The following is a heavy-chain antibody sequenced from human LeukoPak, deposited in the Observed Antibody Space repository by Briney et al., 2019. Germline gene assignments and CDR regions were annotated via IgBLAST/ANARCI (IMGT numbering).Heavy chain of an antibody. CDR2: ISGSGGST. Sequence: PGGSLRLSCAASGFTFSSYAMSWVRQAPGKGLGWVSAISGSGGSTYYADSVKGRFTISRDNSKNTLYLQMNSLRAEDTAVYYCAKDPRANYYYYYYMDVWGKGTTVTVSS. CDR3: AKDPRANYYYYYYMDV. CDR1: GFTFSSYA. J-gene: IGHJ6*03. V-gene: IGHV3-23*01.